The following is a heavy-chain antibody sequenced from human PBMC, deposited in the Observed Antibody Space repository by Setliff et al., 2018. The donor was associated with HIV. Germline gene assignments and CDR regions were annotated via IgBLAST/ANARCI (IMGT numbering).Heavy chain of an antibody. D-gene: IGHD3-16*02. CDR1: RDSINGHW. CDR3: ARGRFVGFDY. Sequence: PSETLSLTCTVSRDSINGHWWSWIRQPPGKGLEWTGNIHYTGTTHYNPSLKSRVTMSVDTSKNHVSLKLSPVTAADTAVYYCARGRFVGFDYWGQGTLVTVSS. CDR2: IHYTGTT. V-gene: IGHV4-59*11. J-gene: IGHJ4*02.